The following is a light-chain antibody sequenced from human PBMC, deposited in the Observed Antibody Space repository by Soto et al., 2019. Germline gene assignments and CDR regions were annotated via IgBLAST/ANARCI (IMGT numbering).Light chain of an antibody. CDR3: QQYHDSPTNT. V-gene: IGKV3-20*01. J-gene: IGKJ2*01. CDR2: GAS. CDR1: QSVGSTF. Sequence: VLPQSPDTLSLSPGDRATLACGASQSVGSTFLAWYQQKPGQAPRLLIYGASNRAAGIPDRFSGSASGTAFPLTISPPEPDASAVSCCQQYHDSPTNTFGQGTTLHLK.